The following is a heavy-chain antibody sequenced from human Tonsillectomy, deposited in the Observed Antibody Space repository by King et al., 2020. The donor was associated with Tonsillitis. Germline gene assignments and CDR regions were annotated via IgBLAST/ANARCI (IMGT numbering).Heavy chain of an antibody. CDR2: ISYDGSNK. CDR3: ARDSIDDYGDTGYFDY. J-gene: IGHJ4*02. V-gene: IGHV3-30-3*01. D-gene: IGHD4-17*01. CDR1: GFTFSSYG. Sequence: VQLVESGGGVVQPGRSLRLSCAASGFTFSSYGLDWVRQAQGKGLEWVAVISYDGSNKYYVDSVKGRFTISRDNSKNTLYLQMNSLRAEDTAVYYCARDSIDDYGDTGYFDYWGQGTLVTVSS.